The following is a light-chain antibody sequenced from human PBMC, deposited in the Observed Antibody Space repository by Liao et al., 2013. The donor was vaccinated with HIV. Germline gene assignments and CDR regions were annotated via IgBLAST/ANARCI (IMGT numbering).Light chain of an antibody. CDR3: QSADRSASRRVI. V-gene: IGLV3-25*03. Sequence: SYELTQPPSISVSPGQTARITCSGDAFPKQYAYWYQQKPGQAPVVLIYEDTERPSGIPERFSGSSSGTTATLTITGVQAADEADYYCQSADRSASRRVIFGGGTKLTVL. CDR1: AFPKQY. CDR2: EDT. J-gene: IGLJ2*01.